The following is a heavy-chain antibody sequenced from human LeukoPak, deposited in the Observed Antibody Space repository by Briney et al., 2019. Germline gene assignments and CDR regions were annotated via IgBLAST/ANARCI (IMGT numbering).Heavy chain of an antibody. D-gene: IGHD3-10*01. CDR1: GYSFASYW. CDR2: IHPGDSDT. V-gene: IGHV5-51*01. CDR3: ARRGEGPIGGIGY. J-gene: IGHJ4*02. Sequence: GEPLKISCKGSGYSFASYWIGWVRQMPGKGLEWMGIIHPGDSDTRYSPSFQGQVTISAEKSISTAYLQWSSLKASDTAMYYCARRGEGPIGGIGYWGQGTLVTVSS.